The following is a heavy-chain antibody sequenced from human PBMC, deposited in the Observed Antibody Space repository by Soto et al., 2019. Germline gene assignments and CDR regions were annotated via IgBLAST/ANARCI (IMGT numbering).Heavy chain of an antibody. CDR2: IYYSGST. J-gene: IGHJ4*02. CDR3: SRVGDSGHYAFFDF. D-gene: IGHD3-22*01. V-gene: IGHV4-59*01. Sequence: PSETLSLTCTVSDGSLSSYHWSWIRQPPRKGLEWIGYIYYSGSTNYNPSLKRRVTISVDTSKNQFSLKLSSVTAAATAVYYCSRVGDSGHYAFFDFWGQGTLVTVSS. CDR1: DGSLSSYH.